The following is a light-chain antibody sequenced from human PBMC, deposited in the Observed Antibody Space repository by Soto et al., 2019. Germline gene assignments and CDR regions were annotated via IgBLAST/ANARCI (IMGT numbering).Light chain of an antibody. CDR3: QQYDSSLPIT. Sequence: DIQMTQSPSTLSASVGDRVTITCRASQTINSWLAWYQQKPGKAPKVLIFDASSLKTGVPSRFSGSGSGTEFTLTISNLQPDDFATYYCQQYDSSLPITFGQGTRLEIK. CDR2: DAS. V-gene: IGKV1-5*01. CDR1: QTINSW. J-gene: IGKJ5*01.